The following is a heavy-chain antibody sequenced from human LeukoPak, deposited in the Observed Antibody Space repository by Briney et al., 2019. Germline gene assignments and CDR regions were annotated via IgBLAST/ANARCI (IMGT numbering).Heavy chain of an antibody. Sequence: PGGSLRLSCAPSGFTFSHYWMSWVRQAPGKGLEWVAVISYDGSNKYYADSVKGRFTISRDNSKNTLYLQMNSLRAEDTAVYYCARPWFASHFYYMDVWGKGTTVTVSS. J-gene: IGHJ6*03. CDR3: ARPWFASHFYYMDV. D-gene: IGHD2-2*01. V-gene: IGHV3-30*03. CDR2: ISYDGSNK. CDR1: GFTFSHYW.